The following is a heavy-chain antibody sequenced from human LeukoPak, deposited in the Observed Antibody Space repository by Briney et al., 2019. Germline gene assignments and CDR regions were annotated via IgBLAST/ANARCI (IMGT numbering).Heavy chain of an antibody. J-gene: IGHJ4*02. D-gene: IGHD3-16*02. CDR3: ARLMITFGGVVVENPFDY. CDR2: ISAYNGNT. V-gene: IGHV1-18*01. Sequence: VASVKVSCKASGYTLTSYGISWVRQAPGQGLEWMGWISAYNGNTNYAQKLQDRVTMTTDTSTSTAYMELRSLRSDDTAVYYCARLMITFGGVVVENPFDYWGQGTLVTVSS. CDR1: GYTLTSYG.